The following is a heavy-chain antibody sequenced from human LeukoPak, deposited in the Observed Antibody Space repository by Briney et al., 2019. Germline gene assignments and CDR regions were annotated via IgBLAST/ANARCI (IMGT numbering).Heavy chain of an antibody. V-gene: IGHV6-1*01. D-gene: IGHD3-10*01. Sequence: SQTLSLTCAISGDSVSSNSAAWNWIRQSPSRGLEWLGRTYYRSKWYNDYAVSVKSRITINPDTSKNQFSLQLNPVTPEDTAVYYCARERERGNYYGSGRPLWVFDYWGQGTLVTVSS. J-gene: IGHJ4*02. CDR1: GDSVSSNSAA. CDR3: ARERERGNYYGSGRPLWVFDY. CDR2: TYYRSKWYN.